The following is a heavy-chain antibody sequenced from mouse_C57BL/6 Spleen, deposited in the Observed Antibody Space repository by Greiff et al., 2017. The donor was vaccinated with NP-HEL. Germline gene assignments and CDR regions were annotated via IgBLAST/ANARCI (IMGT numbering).Heavy chain of an antibody. D-gene: IGHD2-4*01. Sequence: QVQLKQSGAELARPGASVKLSCKASGYTFTSYGISWVKQRTGQGLEWIGEIYPRSGNTYYNEKFKGKATLTADKSSSTAYMELRSLTSEDSAVYFCARHYDYDGLFDYWGQGTTLTVSS. CDR3: ARHYDYDGLFDY. V-gene: IGHV1-81*01. J-gene: IGHJ2*01. CDR2: IYPRSGNT. CDR1: GYTFTSYG.